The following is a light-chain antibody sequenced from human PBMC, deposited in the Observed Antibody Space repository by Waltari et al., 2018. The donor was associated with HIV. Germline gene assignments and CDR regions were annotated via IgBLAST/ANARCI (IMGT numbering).Light chain of an antibody. CDR3: QSYDTSLSGPV. J-gene: IGLJ2*01. CDR1: SSNIGAGFD. CDR2: GNN. Sequence: QSVLTQPPSVSGAPGQRVTISCTGSSSNIGAGFDVHWYQQLPGTAPKLLLYGNNNRPSGVPDRFSGSKSGTSASLGITGLQAEDDADYYCQSYDTSLSGPVFGGGTKLTVL. V-gene: IGLV1-40*01.